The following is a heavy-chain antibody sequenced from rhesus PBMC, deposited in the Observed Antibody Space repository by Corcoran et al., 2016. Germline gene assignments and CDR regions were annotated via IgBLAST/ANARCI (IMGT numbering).Heavy chain of an antibody. CDR2: IYGSSTST. Sequence: QVQLQESGPGVVKPSETLSLTCAVSGGSISDSYRWSWIRQPPGKGLEWIGYIYGSSTSTNYNPSLKSRVTISKDTSKNQFSLKLSSVTAADTAVYYCARSWPGFDYWGQGVLVTVSS. J-gene: IGHJ4*01. CDR1: GGSISDSYR. D-gene: IGHD1-38*01. CDR3: ARSWPGFDY. V-gene: IGHV4S10*01.